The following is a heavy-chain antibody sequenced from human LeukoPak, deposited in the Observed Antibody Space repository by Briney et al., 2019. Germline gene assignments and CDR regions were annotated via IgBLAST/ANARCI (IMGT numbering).Heavy chain of an antibody. CDR2: ISGSGGST. Sequence: PGGSLRLSCAVSGFTFSSYAMNWVRQAPGKGLEWVSGISGSGGSTYYADSVKGRFTISRDNSKNTLYLQMNSLRAEDTAVYYCARSRASEYYYDSSGHYYWGQGTLVTVSS. CDR1: GFTFSSYA. J-gene: IGHJ4*02. CDR3: ARSRASEYYYDSSGHYY. D-gene: IGHD3-22*01. V-gene: IGHV3-23*01.